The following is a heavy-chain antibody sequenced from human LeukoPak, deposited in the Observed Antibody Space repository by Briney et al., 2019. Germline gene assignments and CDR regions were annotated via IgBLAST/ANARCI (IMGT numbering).Heavy chain of an antibody. V-gene: IGHV1-2*02. CDR3: AREGTTVRDAFDI. CDR2: INPNSGGA. D-gene: IGHD4-17*01. J-gene: IGHJ3*02. Sequence: ASVKVSCKASGYTFTGYYMHWVRQAPGQGLEWMGWINPNSGGANYAQKFQGRVTMTRDTSISTAYMELSRLRSDDTAVYYCAREGTTVRDAFDIWGQGTMVTVSS. CDR1: GYTFTGYY.